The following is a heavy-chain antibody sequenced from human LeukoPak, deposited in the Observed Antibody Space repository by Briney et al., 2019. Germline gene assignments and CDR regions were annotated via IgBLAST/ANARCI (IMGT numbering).Heavy chain of an antibody. Sequence: GESLKISCKASGYTFSKYWIGWVRQMPGKGLEWMGIIYPGESDIRYSPSFQGQVTFSADKSISTAYLQWASLKASDTAMYYCARHSSDSGWYEYWGQGTLVTVSS. J-gene: IGHJ4*02. D-gene: IGHD6-19*01. CDR1: GYTFSKYW. CDR3: ARHSSDSGWYEY. V-gene: IGHV5-51*01. CDR2: IYPGESDI.